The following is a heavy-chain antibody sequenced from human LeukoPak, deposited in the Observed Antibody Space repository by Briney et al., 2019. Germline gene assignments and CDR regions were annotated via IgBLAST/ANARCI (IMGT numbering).Heavy chain of an antibody. CDR2: IYYSGGT. CDR1: GGSITSYY. Sequence: SETLSLTCTVSGGSITSYYWSWIRQPPGKGLEWIGYIYYSGGTNYNPSLKSRVTISVDTSKIHFSLKLSSVTAADTAAYYCARHRGGFDLWGQGTMVTISS. CDR3: ARHRGGFDL. D-gene: IGHD2-15*01. V-gene: IGHV4-59*01. J-gene: IGHJ3*01.